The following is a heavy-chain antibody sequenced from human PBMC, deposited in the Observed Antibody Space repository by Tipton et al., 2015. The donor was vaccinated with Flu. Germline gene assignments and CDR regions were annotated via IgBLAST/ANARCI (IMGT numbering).Heavy chain of an antibody. CDR1: GGSISSYH. V-gene: IGHV4-59*01. J-gene: IGHJ1*01. CDR3: ARDDSSGPRYLQY. Sequence: LRLSCTVSGGSISSYHWSWIRQPPGKGLEWIGYIYYTGNTDYNPSLKSRVTMSLDTSKTQFSLKLSSVTAADTAIYYCARDDSSGPRYLQYWGQGALVTVSS. CDR2: IYYTGNT. D-gene: IGHD3-22*01.